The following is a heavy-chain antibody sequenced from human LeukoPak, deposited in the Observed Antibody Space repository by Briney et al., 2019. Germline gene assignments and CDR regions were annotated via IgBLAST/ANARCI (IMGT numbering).Heavy chain of an antibody. CDR3: AKGHYYDSSGYASLDAFDI. CDR1: GFTFGSYA. Sequence: GGSLRLSCAASGFTFGSYAMSWVRQAPGKGLEWVSAISGSGGSTYYADSVKGRFTISRDNSKNTLYLQMNSLRAEDTAVYYCAKGHYYDSSGYASLDAFDIWGQGTMVTVSS. D-gene: IGHD3-22*01. J-gene: IGHJ3*02. V-gene: IGHV3-23*01. CDR2: ISGSGGST.